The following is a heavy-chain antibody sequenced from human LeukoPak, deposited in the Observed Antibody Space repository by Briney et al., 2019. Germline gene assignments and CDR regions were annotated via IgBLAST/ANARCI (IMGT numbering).Heavy chain of an antibody. J-gene: IGHJ5*02. CDR3: TKDAGPFYDWFDP. CDR2: INDNSRNT. Sequence: GGSLRLSCAASGFSFSRYGMAWFRQITGKGLQWVSTINDNSRNTHYADSVKARFTISRDNSKNTLYLEMHSLRVEDTALYYCTKDAGPFYDWFDPWGPGTRVTVS. V-gene: IGHV3-23*01. D-gene: IGHD2/OR15-2a*01. CDR1: GFSFSRYG.